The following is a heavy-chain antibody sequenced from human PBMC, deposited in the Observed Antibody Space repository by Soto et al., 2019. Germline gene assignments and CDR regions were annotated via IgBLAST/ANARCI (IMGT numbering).Heavy chain of an antibody. V-gene: IGHV4-34*01. CDR3: ARAGYSSSWNNWFDP. CDR2: INHSGST. D-gene: IGHD6-13*01. Sequence: KASETLSLTCAVYGGSFSGYYWSWIRQPPGKGLEWIGEINHSGSTNYNPSLKSRVTISVDTSKNQFSLKLSSVTAADTAVYYCARAGYSSSWNNWFDPWGQGTLVTVSS. J-gene: IGHJ5*02. CDR1: GGSFSGYY.